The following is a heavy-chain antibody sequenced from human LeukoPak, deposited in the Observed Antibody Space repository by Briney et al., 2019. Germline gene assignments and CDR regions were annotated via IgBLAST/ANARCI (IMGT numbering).Heavy chain of an antibody. D-gene: IGHD1-26*01. V-gene: IGHV3-23*01. CDR1: GLNFRSYA. CDR2: IRDNGFST. Sequence: PGGSLILSCTASGLNFRSYALSWVRQAPGKGLEWVSGIRDNGFSTYYADSVKGRFTISRDNSKSPVYLQMNSLRAEDTAVYYCARSSGNYWAAPFDYWGQGTLVTVSS. CDR3: ARSSGNYWAAPFDY. J-gene: IGHJ4*02.